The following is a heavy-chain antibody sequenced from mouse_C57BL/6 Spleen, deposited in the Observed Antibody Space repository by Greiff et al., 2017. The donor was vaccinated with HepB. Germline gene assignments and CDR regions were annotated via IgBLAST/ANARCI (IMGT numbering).Heavy chain of an antibody. Sequence: EVKLVESGGGLVKPGGSLKLSCAASGFTFSSYAMSWVRQTPEKRLEWVATISDGGSYTYYPDNVKGRFTISRDNAKNNLYLQMSHLKSEDTAMYYCAREGGVATDYWGQGTTLTVSS. J-gene: IGHJ2*01. V-gene: IGHV5-4*01. CDR3: AREGGVATDY. CDR1: GFTFSSYA. CDR2: ISDGGSYT.